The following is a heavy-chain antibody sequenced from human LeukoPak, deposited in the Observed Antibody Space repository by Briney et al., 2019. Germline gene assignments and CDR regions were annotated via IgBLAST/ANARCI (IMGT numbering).Heavy chain of an antibody. CDR2: IYPGDSDT. Sequence: GESLKISCKGSGYSFTSYWIGWVLQMPGKGLEWMVIIYPGDSDTRYSPSFQGQVTISADKSISTAYLQWSSLKASDTAMYYCARSVPYYDFWSGLDFDYWGQGTLVTVSS. J-gene: IGHJ4*02. CDR3: ARSVPYYDFWSGLDFDY. D-gene: IGHD3-3*01. CDR1: GYSFTSYW. V-gene: IGHV5-51*01.